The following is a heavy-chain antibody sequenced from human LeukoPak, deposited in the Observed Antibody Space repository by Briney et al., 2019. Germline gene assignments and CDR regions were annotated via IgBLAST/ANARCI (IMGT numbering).Heavy chain of an antibody. Sequence: GESLKISCKGSGYSFTSYWIGRVRQMPGKGLEWMGIIYPGDSDTRYSPSLQGQVTISADKSISTAYLQWSSLKASDTAMYYCARLMVPPSNAFDIWGQGTMVTVSS. D-gene: IGHD2-8*01. CDR1: GYSFTSYW. CDR2: IYPGDSDT. CDR3: ARLMVPPSNAFDI. J-gene: IGHJ3*02. V-gene: IGHV5-51*01.